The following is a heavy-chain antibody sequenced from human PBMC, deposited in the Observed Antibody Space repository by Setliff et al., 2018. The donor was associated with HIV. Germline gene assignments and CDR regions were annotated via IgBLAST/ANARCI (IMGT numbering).Heavy chain of an antibody. Sequence: ASVKVSCKVSGYTLTKLSMHWVRQAPEKGLEWMGGFDPELGETFFAQNFRGRLTMTQDTSTDTAYMELTGLRSDDTAMYYCATDNGEGGGTPYYFDYWGQGTQVTVSS. J-gene: IGHJ4*02. CDR3: ATDNGEGGGTPYYFDY. D-gene: IGHD1-7*01. CDR2: FDPELGET. CDR1: GYTLTKLS. V-gene: IGHV1-24*01.